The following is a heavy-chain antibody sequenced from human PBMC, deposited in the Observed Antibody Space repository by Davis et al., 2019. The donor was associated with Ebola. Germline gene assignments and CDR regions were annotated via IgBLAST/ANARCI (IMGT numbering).Heavy chain of an antibody. Sequence: GESLKISCAASGFTFSSYGMHWVRQAPGKGLEWVAVIWYDGSNKYYADSVKGRFTISRDNSKNTLYLQMNSLRAEDTAVYYCARGSPYYDYVWGSYRYITGEGDWFDPWGQGTLVTVSS. J-gene: IGHJ5*02. V-gene: IGHV3-33*01. CDR3: ARGSPYYDYVWGSYRYITGEGDWFDP. D-gene: IGHD3-16*02. CDR2: IWYDGSNK. CDR1: GFTFSSYG.